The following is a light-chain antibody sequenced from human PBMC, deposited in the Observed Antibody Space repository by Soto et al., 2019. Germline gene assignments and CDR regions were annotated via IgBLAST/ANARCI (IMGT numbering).Light chain of an antibody. Sequence: QSVLAQPPSVSGAPGQKVTISCTGSSSNIGAGYDLHWYQQLPGTAPKLLLYGISNRPSGVPDRFSGSKSGTSASLAITGLQAEDETDYYCQSYDSSLSAYVFGTGTKLTVL. CDR3: QSYDSSLSAYV. CDR2: GIS. V-gene: IGLV1-40*01. J-gene: IGLJ1*01. CDR1: SSNIGAGYD.